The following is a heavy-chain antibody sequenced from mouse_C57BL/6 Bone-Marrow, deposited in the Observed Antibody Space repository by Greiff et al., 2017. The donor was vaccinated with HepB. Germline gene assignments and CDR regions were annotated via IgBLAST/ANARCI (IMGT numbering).Heavy chain of an antibody. CDR3: ARRGAMDY. CDR1: GFTFSSYS. V-gene: IGHV5-6*01. J-gene: IGHJ4*01. CDR2: ISSGGSYT. Sequence: EVQGVESGGDLVKPGGSLKLSCAASGFTFSSYSMSWVRQTPDKRLEWVATISSGGSYTYYPDSVKGRFTISRDNAKNTLYLQMSSLKSEDTAMYYCARRGAMDYWGQGTSVTVSS.